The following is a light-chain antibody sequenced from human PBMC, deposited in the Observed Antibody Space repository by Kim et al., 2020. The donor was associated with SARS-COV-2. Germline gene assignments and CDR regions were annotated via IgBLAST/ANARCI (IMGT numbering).Light chain of an antibody. V-gene: IGLV3-9*01. J-gene: IGLJ1*01. CDR1: NMGNKN. CDR3: QVWDSSTGV. Sequence: SVTLGQTASITCWGDNMGNKNVRWYQQKPGQAPVVVIYRDSNRPSGTPERFSGSNSENTATLTISRAQAVDEADYYCQVWDSSTGVFGTGTKVTVL. CDR2: RDS.